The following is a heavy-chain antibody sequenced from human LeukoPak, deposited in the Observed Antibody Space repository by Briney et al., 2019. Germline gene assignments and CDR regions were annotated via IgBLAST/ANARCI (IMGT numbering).Heavy chain of an antibody. CDR2: INHSGST. J-gene: IGHJ5*02. CDR1: GGPFSGYY. CDR3: ARGKGYGSGSYSQGLDP. D-gene: IGHD3-10*01. V-gene: IGHV4-34*01. Sequence: SETLSLTCAVYGGPFSGYYWSWIRQPPGKGLEWIGEINHSGSTNYNPSLKSRVTISVDTSKNQFSLKLSSVTAADTAVYYCARGKGYGSGSYSQGLDPWGQGTLVTISS.